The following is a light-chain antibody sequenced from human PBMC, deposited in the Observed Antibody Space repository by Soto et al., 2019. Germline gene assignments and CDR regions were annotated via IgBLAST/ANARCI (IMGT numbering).Light chain of an antibody. CDR3: ATLADSVNGVV. J-gene: IGLJ2*01. CDR2: SND. CDR1: NSDIGSHS. V-gene: IGLV1-44*01. Sequence: QSVLTQPPSASGTPGQTVTISCSGSNSDIGSHSVDWYQQFPGTTPSLLINSNDQRPSGVPDRFSGSKSGTSASLAISGLQTEDEADYYCATLADSVNGVVFGGGTKLTVL.